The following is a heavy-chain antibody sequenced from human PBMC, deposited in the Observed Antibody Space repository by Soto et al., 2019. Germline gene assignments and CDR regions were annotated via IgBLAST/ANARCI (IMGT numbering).Heavy chain of an antibody. CDR3: ARDAYDDPPGYFQH. V-gene: IGHV3-30-3*01. CDR2: MSYDGSTK. CDR1: GFTFSSYS. J-gene: IGHJ1*01. Sequence: SGGDVVQPGRSLRLSCSASGFTFSSYSVHWVRQAPGKGLEWLAFMSYDGSTKYYADSVKGRFTVSRDNSKNTLYLQMDSLRTEDTAVYYCARDAYDDPPGYFQHWGQGTLLTVSS. D-gene: IGHD3-22*01.